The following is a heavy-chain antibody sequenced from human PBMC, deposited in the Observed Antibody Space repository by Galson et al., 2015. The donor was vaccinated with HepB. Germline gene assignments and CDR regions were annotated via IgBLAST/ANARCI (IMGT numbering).Heavy chain of an antibody. V-gene: IGHV3-30-3*01. CDR1: GFTFSSYA. CDR2: ISYDGSNK. Sequence: SLRLSCAASGFTFSSYAMHWVRQAPGKGLKWVAVISYDGSNKYYADSVKGRFTISRDNSKNTLYLQMNSLRAEDTAVYYCARGRYSYGQAYFDYWGQGTLVTVSS. CDR3: ARGRYSYGQAYFDY. D-gene: IGHD5-18*01. J-gene: IGHJ4*02.